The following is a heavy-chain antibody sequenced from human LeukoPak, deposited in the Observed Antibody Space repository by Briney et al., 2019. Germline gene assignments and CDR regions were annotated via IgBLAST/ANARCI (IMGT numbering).Heavy chain of an antibody. V-gene: IGHV3-30*18. D-gene: IGHD3-22*01. CDR3: AKVRTMIVAEGGMDV. CDR1: GFTFSSYA. J-gene: IGHJ6*02. CDR2: ISYGGSNK. Sequence: PGGSLRLSCAASGFTFSSYAMSWVRQAPGKGLEWVAVISYGGSNKYYADSVKGRFTISRDNSKNTLYLQMNSLRAEDTAVYYCAKVRTMIVAEGGMDVWGQGTTVTVSS.